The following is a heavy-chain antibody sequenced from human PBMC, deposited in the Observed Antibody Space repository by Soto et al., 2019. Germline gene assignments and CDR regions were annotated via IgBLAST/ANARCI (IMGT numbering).Heavy chain of an antibody. D-gene: IGHD6-13*01. CDR2: ISAYNGNT. V-gene: IGHV1-18*04. Sequence: QVQLVQSGAEVKKPGASVKVSCKASGYTFTSYGISWVRQAPGQGLEWMGWISAYNGNTNYAQKLQGRVTMTTDTSTSTADMELRSLGSDDTAVYYCARDRGGRSWYLGSGAEFDYWGQGTLVTVSS. J-gene: IGHJ4*02. CDR1: GYTFTSYG. CDR3: ARDRGGRSWYLGSGAEFDY.